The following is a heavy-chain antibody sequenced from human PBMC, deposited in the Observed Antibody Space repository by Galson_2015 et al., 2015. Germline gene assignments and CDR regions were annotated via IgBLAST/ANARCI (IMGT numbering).Heavy chain of an antibody. CDR1: GGSFSGYY. Sequence: ETLSLTCAVYGGSFSGYYWSWIRQPPGKGLEWIGEINHSGSTNYNPSLKSRVTISVDTSKNQFSLKLSSVTAADTAVYYCAGITRAWLLFRVIDYWGQGTLVTVSS. D-gene: IGHD3-9*01. CDR2: INHSGST. V-gene: IGHV4-34*01. J-gene: IGHJ4*02. CDR3: AGITRAWLLFRVIDY.